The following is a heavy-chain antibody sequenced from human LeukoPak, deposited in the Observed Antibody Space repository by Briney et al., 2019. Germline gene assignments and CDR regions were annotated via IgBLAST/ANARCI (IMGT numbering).Heavy chain of an antibody. V-gene: IGHV3-11*01. D-gene: IGHD3-9*01. CDR3: ARDVTVYSNWFDP. Sequence: PGGSLRLSCAASGFTFSDYYMSWIRQAPGKGLEWVSYISRSGSTTYHADSVKGRFTMSRDNAKNSLYLQMNSLRAEDTAVYYCARDVTVYSNWFDPWGQGTLVTVSS. CDR1: GFTFSDYY. J-gene: IGHJ5*02. CDR2: ISRSGSTT.